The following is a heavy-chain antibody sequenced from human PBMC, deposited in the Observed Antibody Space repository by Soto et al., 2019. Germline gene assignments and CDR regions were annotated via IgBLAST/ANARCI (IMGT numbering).Heavy chain of an antibody. D-gene: IGHD2-2*01. CDR2: ISYDGSNK. V-gene: IGHV3-30-3*01. CDR1: GFTFSSYA. J-gene: IGHJ6*02. CDR3: AKDDRRRDIVVVQVTGMDV. Sequence: GGSLRLSCAASGFTFSSYAMHWVRQAPGKGLEWVAVISYDGSNKYYADSVKGRFTISRDNSKNTLYLQMNSLRAEDTAVYYCAKDDRRRDIVVVQVTGMDVWGQGTTVTVSS.